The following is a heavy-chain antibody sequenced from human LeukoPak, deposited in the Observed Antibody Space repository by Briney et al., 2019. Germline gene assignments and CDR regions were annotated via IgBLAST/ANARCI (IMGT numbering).Heavy chain of an antibody. V-gene: IGHV4-34*01. CDR3: ASGQPPYSSGWYKYFDY. J-gene: IGHJ4*02. CDR2: INHSGST. D-gene: IGHD6-19*01. CDR1: GGAFSGYY. Sequence: SETLSLTCAVYGGAFSGYYWSWIRQPPGKGREWIGGINHSGSTNYNPSLKSLVTISVDTCKNQCSLKLSSVTAADTAVYYCASGQPPYSSGWYKYFDYWGQGTLVPVSS.